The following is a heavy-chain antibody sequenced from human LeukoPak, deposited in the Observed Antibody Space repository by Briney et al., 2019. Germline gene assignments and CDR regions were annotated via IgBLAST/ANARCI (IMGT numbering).Heavy chain of an antibody. J-gene: IGHJ3*02. D-gene: IGHD3-10*01. CDR3: GRTLGFGDQKSACDI. V-gene: IGHV1-69*13. CDR1: VGTFSSYA. CDR2: IIPIFGTA. Sequence: ASVKDSRKASVGTFSSYANSWVRQAPAQGREWMGGIIPIFGTANYAQKFQGRVTITADQSTRTAYMELSSLRPEDTGVYYCGRTLGFGDQKSACDIWGQGTMVTVSS.